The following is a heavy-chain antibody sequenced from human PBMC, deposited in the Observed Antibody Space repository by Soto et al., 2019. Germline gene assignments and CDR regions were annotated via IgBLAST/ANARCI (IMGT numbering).Heavy chain of an antibody. CDR1: GFTVSSNY. D-gene: IGHD2-15*01. Sequence: GGSLRLSCAASGFTVSSNYMSWVRQAPGKGLEWVSVIYSGGSTYYADSVKGRFTISRDNSKNTLYLQMNSLRAEDTAVYYCARGLVVAATPFDYWGQGTLVTVSS. J-gene: IGHJ4*02. CDR2: IYSGGST. V-gene: IGHV3-53*01. CDR3: ARGLVVAATPFDY.